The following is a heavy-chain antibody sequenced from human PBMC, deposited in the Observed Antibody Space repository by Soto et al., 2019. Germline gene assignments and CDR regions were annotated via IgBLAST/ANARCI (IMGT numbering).Heavy chain of an antibody. Sequence: PSETLSLTCAVYGGSFSGYYWSGIRQPPGKGLEWIGEINHSGSTNYNPSLKSRVTISVDTSKNQFSLKLSSVTAADTAVYYCARGDVVVVAATSWFDPRGQGTLVTVSS. J-gene: IGHJ5*02. CDR3: ARGDVVVVAATSWFDP. CDR2: INHSGST. CDR1: GGSFSGYY. D-gene: IGHD2-15*01. V-gene: IGHV4-34*01.